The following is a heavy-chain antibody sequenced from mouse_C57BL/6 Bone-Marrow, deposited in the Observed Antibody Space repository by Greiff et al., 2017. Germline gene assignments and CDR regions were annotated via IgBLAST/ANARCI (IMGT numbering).Heavy chain of an antibody. Sequence: EVKLEESGAELVRPGASVKLSCTASGFNIKDDYMHWVKQRPEQGLEWIGWIDPENGDTEYASKFKGKATLTTDTSSNTAYLQLRSLTSEDTAVYYCTTGVITTVVRAMDYWGQGTSVTVSS. V-gene: IGHV14-4*01. CDR1: GFNIKDDY. CDR3: TTGVITTVVRAMDY. J-gene: IGHJ4*01. D-gene: IGHD1-1*01. CDR2: IDPENGDT.